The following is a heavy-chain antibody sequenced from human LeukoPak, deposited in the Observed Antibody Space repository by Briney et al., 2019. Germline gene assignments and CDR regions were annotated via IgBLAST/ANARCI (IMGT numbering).Heavy chain of an antibody. CDR3: ARSGSHMEDYYYYMDV. CDR1: GGSIRSYY. J-gene: IGHJ6*03. V-gene: IGHV4-4*07. CDR2: IYSSGST. D-gene: IGHD3-10*01. Sequence: PSETLSLTCTVSGGSIRSYYWSWIRQPAGKGLEWIGRIYSSGSTNYNPSLKSRVTMSIDTSKNQFSLKLTSVTAADTAVYYCARSGSHMEDYYYYMDVWGKGTTVTISS.